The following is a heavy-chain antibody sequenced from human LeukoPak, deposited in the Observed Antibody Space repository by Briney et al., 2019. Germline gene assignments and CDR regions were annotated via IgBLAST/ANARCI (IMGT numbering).Heavy chain of an antibody. CDR1: GGTFSSYA. V-gene: IGHV1-69*04. CDR3: AREVIHDSSGYYGY. J-gene: IGHJ4*02. CDR2: IIPILGIA. Sequence: ASVKVSCKASGGTFSSYAISWVRLAPGQGLEWMGRIIPILGIANYAQKFQGRVTITADKSTSTAYMELSSLRSEDTAVYYCAREVIHDSSGYYGYWGQGTLVTVSS. D-gene: IGHD3-22*01.